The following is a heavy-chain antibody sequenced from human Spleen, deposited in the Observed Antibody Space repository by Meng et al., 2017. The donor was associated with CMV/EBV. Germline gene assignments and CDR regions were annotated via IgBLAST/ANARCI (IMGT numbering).Heavy chain of an antibody. D-gene: IGHD3-10*01. Sequence: GESLKISCAASGFTFSDYYMSWIRQAPGKGLEWVSYISSSGSTIYYADSVKGRFTISRDNAKNSLYLQMNSLRAEDTAVYYCARDLRSMVRGVPNWFDPWGQGTLVTVSS. V-gene: IGHV3-11*04. CDR1: GFTFSDYY. CDR3: ARDLRSMVRGVPNWFDP. CDR2: ISSSGSTI. J-gene: IGHJ5*02.